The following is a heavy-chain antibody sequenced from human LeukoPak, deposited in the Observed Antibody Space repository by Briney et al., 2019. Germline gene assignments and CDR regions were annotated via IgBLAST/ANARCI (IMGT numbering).Heavy chain of an antibody. CDR2: MNPNSGNT. J-gene: IGHJ4*02. CDR1: GYTFTSYD. V-gene: IGHV1-8*02. D-gene: IGHD3-16*01. CDR3: ARDFGAVGKDY. Sequence: ASVKVSCKASGYTFTSYDINWVRQATGQGLERMGWMNPNSGNTGYAQKLQGRVTMTTDTSTSTAYMELRSLRSDDTAVYYCARDFGAVGKDYWGQGTLVTVSS.